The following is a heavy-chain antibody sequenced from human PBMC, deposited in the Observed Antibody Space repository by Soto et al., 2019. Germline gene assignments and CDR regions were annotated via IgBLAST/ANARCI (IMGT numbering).Heavy chain of an antibody. D-gene: IGHD6-19*01. CDR2: INPSGGST. CDR3: ARDRLMAVASLGSWFDP. Sequence: ASVKVSCKASGYTFTSYYMHWVRQAPGQGLEWMGIINPSGGSTSYAQKFQGRVTMTRDTSTSTVYMELSSLRSEDTAVYYCARDRLMAVASLGSWFDPWGQGTLVTVSS. V-gene: IGHV1-46*03. J-gene: IGHJ5*02. CDR1: GYTFTSYY.